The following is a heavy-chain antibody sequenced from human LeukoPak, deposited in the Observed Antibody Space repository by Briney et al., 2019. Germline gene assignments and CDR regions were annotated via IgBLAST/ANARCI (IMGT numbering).Heavy chain of an antibody. Sequence: PSQTLSLTCIVSGGSISSGGYYWSWIRQHPGKGLGWIGYIYYSGSTYYNPSLKSRVTISVDTSKNQFSLKLSSVTAADTAVYYCAGTSIAYEFFDYWGQGTLVTVSS. D-gene: IGHD6-6*01. CDR1: GGSISSGGYY. CDR2: IYYSGST. J-gene: IGHJ4*02. V-gene: IGHV4-31*03. CDR3: AGTSIAYEFFDY.